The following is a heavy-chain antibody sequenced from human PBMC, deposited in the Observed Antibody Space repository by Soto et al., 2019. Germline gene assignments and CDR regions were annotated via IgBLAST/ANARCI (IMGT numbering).Heavy chain of an antibody. CDR3: ARARKETTVRGIDYYYYYGMDV. CDR1: GGSISSYY. Sequence: LSLTCTVSGGSISSYYWSWIRQPPGKGLEWIGYIYYSGSTNYNPSLKSRVTISVDTSKNQFSLKLSSVTAADTAVYYCARARKETTVRGIDYYYYYGMDVRGQGTTVTVSS. D-gene: IGHD4-4*01. V-gene: IGHV4-59*01. CDR2: IYYSGST. J-gene: IGHJ6*02.